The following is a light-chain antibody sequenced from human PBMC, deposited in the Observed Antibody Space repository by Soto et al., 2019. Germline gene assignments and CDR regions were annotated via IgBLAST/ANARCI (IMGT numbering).Light chain of an antibody. CDR1: SSDVGGYNF. CDR2: EVS. V-gene: IGLV2-8*01. CDR3: SSYAGSNIVV. J-gene: IGLJ2*01. Sequence: QSVLTQPPSASGSPGQSVTISYTGTSSDVGGYNFVSWYQQHPGKAPKLMIYEVSERPSGVPDRFSGSKSGNTASLTVSGLQAEEEADYYCSSYAGSNIVVFGGGTKLTVL.